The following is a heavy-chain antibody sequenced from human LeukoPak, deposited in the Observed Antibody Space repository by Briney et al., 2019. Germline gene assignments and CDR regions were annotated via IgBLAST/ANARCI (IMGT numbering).Heavy chain of an antibody. J-gene: IGHJ6*04. CDR3: AELGITMIGGV. V-gene: IGHV3-48*03. CDR1: GFSLSSYA. Sequence: GGSLRLSCVVSGFSLSSYAMSWVRQAPRKGREWVSYISSSGSTIYYADSVEGRFTISRDNAKNSLYQQMNCLRAEDTSVYERAELGITMIGGVWGKGTTVTISS. D-gene: IGHD3-10*02. CDR2: ISSSGSTI.